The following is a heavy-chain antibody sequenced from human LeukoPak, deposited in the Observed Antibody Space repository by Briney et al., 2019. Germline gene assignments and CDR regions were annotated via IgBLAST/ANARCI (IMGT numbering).Heavy chain of an antibody. V-gene: IGHV3-30-3*02. D-gene: IGHD3-22*01. CDR3: AKKGGNNGYYGYFDY. CDR2: VSAAGTNK. J-gene: IGHJ4*02. Sequence: GTSLRLSCAASGFTFSSYAMHWVRQAPGKGLEWVAVVSAAGTNKYYVDSVKGRFTISRDNSKNTLYLQMNSLTFEDTAVYFCAKKGGNNGYYGYFDYWGQGTLVTVSS. CDR1: GFTFSSYA.